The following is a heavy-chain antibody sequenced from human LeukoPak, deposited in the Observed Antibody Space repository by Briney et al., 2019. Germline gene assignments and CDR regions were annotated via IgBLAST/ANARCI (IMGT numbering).Heavy chain of an antibody. CDR2: IIPIFGTA. V-gene: IGHV1-69*06. J-gene: IGHJ5*02. CDR1: GGTFSSYA. Sequence: ASVKVSCKASGGTFSSYAISWVRQAPGQGLEWMGGIIPIFGTANYAQKFQGRVTITADKSTSTAYMELSSLRSEDTAVYYCAREGSYSNWFDPWGQGTLVTVSS. D-gene: IGHD3-10*01. CDR3: AREGSYSNWFDP.